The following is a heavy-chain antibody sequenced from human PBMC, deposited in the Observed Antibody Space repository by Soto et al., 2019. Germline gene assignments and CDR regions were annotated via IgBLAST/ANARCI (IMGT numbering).Heavy chain of an antibody. V-gene: IGHV3-66*01. Sequence: EVHLVESGGGLVQPGGSLRLSCAVSGFSVSGMYMTWVRQVPGKGLEWISLLYTDDTAYYADSVKGRFTISKDSSKDTLFLQMNGLRAEDTAVYYCARVDTLYADVDYWGQGTLVTVSS. CDR1: GFSVSGMY. J-gene: IGHJ4*02. D-gene: IGHD3-16*01. CDR3: ARVDTLYADVDY. CDR2: LYTDDTA.